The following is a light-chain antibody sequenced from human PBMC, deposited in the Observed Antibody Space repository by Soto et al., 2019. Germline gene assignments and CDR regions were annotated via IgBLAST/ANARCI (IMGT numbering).Light chain of an antibody. CDR3: QQYDNSPLT. V-gene: IGKV3-20*01. J-gene: IGKJ4*01. CDR2: GAS. Sequence: EIVLTQSPGTLSLSPGERATLSCRASQSVSSTKLVWYQQKPGQAPRLLIYGASNRATGIPDRFSGSGSGTDFTLTISRLEPEDFAVYYCQQYDNSPLTFGGGTKVDIK. CDR1: QSVSSTK.